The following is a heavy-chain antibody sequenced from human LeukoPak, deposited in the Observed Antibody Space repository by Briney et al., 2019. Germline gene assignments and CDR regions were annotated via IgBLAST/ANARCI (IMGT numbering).Heavy chain of an antibody. D-gene: IGHD4-17*01. V-gene: IGHV4-59*01. Sequence: NPSETLSLTCTVSGGSISGYYWSWIRQPAGKGLEWIGYIYYSGSTNYNPSLKSRVTISVDTSKNQFSLKLSSVTAADTAVYYCARSDPLLTTVTWGQGTLVTVSS. CDR1: GGSISGYY. CDR2: IYYSGST. J-gene: IGHJ5*02. CDR3: ARSDPLLTTVT.